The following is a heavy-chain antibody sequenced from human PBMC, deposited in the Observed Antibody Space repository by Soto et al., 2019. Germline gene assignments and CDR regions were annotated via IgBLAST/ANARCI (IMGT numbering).Heavy chain of an antibody. Sequence: QVQLVQSGAEVKKPGASVKVSCKASGYTFTSYDINWVRQATGQGLEWMGWMNPNSGNTGYAQKFQGRVTMTRNTSISTDYMELSSLRSEDTAVYYCARGLRIRIAAGDWFDPWGQGTLVTVSS. J-gene: IGHJ5*02. CDR2: MNPNSGNT. D-gene: IGHD6-25*01. CDR1: GYTFTSYD. V-gene: IGHV1-8*01. CDR3: ARGLRIRIAAGDWFDP.